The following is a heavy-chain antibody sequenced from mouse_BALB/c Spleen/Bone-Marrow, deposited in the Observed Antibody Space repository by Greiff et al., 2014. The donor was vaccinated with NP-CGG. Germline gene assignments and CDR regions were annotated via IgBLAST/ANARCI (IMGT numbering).Heavy chain of an antibody. D-gene: IGHD1-1*01. J-gene: IGHJ3*01. CDR2: IDPANGNT. CDR3: ASYYYGSAWFAY. Sequence: VQLQQSGAELVKPGASVKLSCTASGSNTKDTYMHWVKQRPEQGLEWIGRIDPANGNTKYDPKFQGKATITADTSSNTAYLQLSSLTSEDTAVYYCASYYYGSAWFAYWGQGTLVTVSA. CDR1: GSNTKDTY. V-gene: IGHV14-3*02.